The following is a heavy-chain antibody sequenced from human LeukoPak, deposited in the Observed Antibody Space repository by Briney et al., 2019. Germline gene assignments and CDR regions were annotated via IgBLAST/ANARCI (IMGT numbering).Heavy chain of an antibody. J-gene: IGHJ4*02. Sequence: SVKVSCKASGYTFTSYGISWVRQAPGQGLEWMGRIIPILDIANYAQKFQGRVTITADKSTSIAYMELSSLRSEDTAVYYCARDPDYCSSTSCFSVVAYWGQGTLVTVSS. CDR1: GYTFTSYG. CDR2: IIPILDIA. V-gene: IGHV1-69*04. CDR3: ARDPDYCSSTSCFSVVAY. D-gene: IGHD2-2*01.